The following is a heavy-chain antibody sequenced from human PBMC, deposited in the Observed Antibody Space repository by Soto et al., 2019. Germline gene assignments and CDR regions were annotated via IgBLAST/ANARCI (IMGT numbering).Heavy chain of an antibody. CDR3: ARDYYKYYDSSGYYRSPAY. D-gene: IGHD3-22*01. V-gene: IGHV3-30-3*01. CDR1: GFTFSSYA. Sequence: PGGSLRLSCAASGFTFSSYAMHWFRQAPGKGLEWVALISYDGSDKDYADSVKGRFTISRDNSRNTLFLQMNSLRAEDTAVYYCARDYYKYYDSSGYYRSPAYWGQGTLVTAPQ. CDR2: ISYDGSDK. J-gene: IGHJ4*02.